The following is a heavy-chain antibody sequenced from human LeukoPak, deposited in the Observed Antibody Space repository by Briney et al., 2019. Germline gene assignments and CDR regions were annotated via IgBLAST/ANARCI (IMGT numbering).Heavy chain of an antibody. J-gene: IGHJ4*02. CDR3: ARASRDGYNQNFDH. CDR1: GYSFSSYW. D-gene: IGHD5-24*01. V-gene: IGHV5-51*01. Sequence: GESLKISCKGLGYSFSSYWNAWVRQRPGKGLEWMGIIYPGGSETRYDPSFQGQVTISDDSSTSTAYLQWSSLRASDTAMYYCARASRDGYNQNFDHWGQGTLVTVSS. CDR2: IYPGGSET.